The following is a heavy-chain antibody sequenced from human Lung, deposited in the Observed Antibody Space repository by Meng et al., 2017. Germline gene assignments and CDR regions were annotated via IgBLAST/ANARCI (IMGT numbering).Heavy chain of an antibody. D-gene: IGHD2-2*01. CDR1: GGIFSSYV. J-gene: IGHJ4*02. CDR3: ARKAGNCISTSCYSLDY. CDR2: INAVFGTI. Sequence: SVTVSRKASGGIFSSYVIGWVRQAPGQGLEWMGGINAVFGTINYAQKFQGRVTITTDESTSTAYMELTRLTSEDTAVYYCARKAGNCISTSCYSLDYWGQGTLVTVSS. V-gene: IGHV1-69*05.